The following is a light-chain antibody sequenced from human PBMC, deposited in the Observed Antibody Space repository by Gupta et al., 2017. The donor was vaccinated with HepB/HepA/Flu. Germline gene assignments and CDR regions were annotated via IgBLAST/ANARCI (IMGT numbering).Light chain of an antibody. Sequence: DIVMTQAPLSSPVTLGQPASISCRSSQSLVHSDGHTYLSWLQQRPGQPPRLLIYEVSNRFSGVPDRFSGSGAGTDFTLKISRVEAEEVGVYYCMQGTQSPLSFGGGTKVEIK. CDR1: QSLVHSDGHTY. CDR2: EVS. V-gene: IGKV2-24*01. J-gene: IGKJ4*01. CDR3: MQGTQSPLS.